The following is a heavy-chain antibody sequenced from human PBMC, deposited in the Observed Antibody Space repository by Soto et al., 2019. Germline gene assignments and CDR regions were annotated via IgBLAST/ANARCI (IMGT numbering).Heavy chain of an antibody. V-gene: IGHV3-15*07. CDR2: IKSKTDGGTT. D-gene: IGHD5-18*01. CDR3: TTDRRGYSYGRPFDY. J-gene: IGHJ4*02. CDR1: GFTFSNAW. Sequence: GGSLRLSCAASGFTFSNAWMNWVRQAPGKGLERVGRIKSKTDGGTTDYAAPVKGRFTISRDDSKNTLYLQMNSLKTEDTAVYYCTTDRRGYSYGRPFDYWGQGTLVTVSS.